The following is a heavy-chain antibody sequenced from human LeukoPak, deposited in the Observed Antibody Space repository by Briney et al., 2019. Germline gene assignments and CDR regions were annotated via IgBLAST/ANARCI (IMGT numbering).Heavy chain of an antibody. V-gene: IGHV4-39*01. CDR2: IYYSGNT. D-gene: IGHD3/OR15-3a*01. J-gene: IGHJ4*02. CDR1: GVSISSSNSY. Sequence: SETLSLTCTVSGVSISSSNSYWGWIRQPPGKGLEWIGSIYYSGNTYYNASLKSQVPISIDTSKNQFSLKLTSVTAADTAVYYCARQTGSGLFILPGGQGTLVTVSS. CDR3: ARQTGSGLFILP.